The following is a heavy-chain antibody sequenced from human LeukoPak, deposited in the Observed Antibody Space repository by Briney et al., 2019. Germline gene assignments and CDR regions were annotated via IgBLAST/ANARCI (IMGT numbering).Heavy chain of an antibody. CDR2: ISAYNGNT. V-gene: IGHV1-18*01. Sequence: GASVKVSCKASGYAFISHGITWVRQAPGQGLEWMGWISAYNGNTNYAQKLQGRVTMTTDTSTSTAYMELRSLRSDDTAVYYCARDPGYYGSGSYYKYPFDYWGQGTLVTVSS. D-gene: IGHD3-10*01. CDR1: GYAFISHG. CDR3: ARDPGYYGSGSYYKYPFDY. J-gene: IGHJ4*02.